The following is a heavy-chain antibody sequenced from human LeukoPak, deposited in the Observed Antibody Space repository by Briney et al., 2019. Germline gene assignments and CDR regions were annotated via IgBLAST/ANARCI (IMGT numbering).Heavy chain of an antibody. D-gene: IGHD3-22*01. Sequence: ETLSLTCTVSGGSISNYYWSWIRQPPGKGLEWIGYIYYSGSTNYNPSLKSRVTISIDTSKNQFFLKLTSVTAADTAVYYCARVQYYHDTTGWAYWGQGTLVTVSS. V-gene: IGHV4-59*01. CDR2: IYYSGST. CDR3: ARVQYYHDTTGWAY. J-gene: IGHJ4*02. CDR1: GGSISNYY.